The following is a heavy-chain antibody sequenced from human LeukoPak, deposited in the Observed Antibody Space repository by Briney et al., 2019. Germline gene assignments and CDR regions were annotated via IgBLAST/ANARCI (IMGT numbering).Heavy chain of an antibody. CDR2: IDPGYT. V-gene: IGHV3-66*01. CDR1: GGSFSGYY. Sequence: PSETLSLTCAVYGGSFSGYYWSWVRQAPGKGLEWVSSIDPGYTYYADFVEGRFTISRDNSRNTLYLQMNSLRVEDTAVYYCARDVGFWGQGTLVTVSS. J-gene: IGHJ4*02. CDR3: ARDVGF.